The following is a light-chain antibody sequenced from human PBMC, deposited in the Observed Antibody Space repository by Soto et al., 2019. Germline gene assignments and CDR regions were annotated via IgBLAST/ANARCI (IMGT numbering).Light chain of an antibody. CDR3: SSYTSSSTVV. CDR1: SSDVGGYNF. Sequence: QSALTQPASVSGSPGQSITISCTGTSSDVGGYNFVSWYQQHPGTAPKLMIYDVSNRPSGVSNRFSGSKSGNTASLTISGLQPEDEADYYCSSYTSSSTVVFGGGTKLPS. J-gene: IGLJ2*01. CDR2: DVS. V-gene: IGLV2-14*01.